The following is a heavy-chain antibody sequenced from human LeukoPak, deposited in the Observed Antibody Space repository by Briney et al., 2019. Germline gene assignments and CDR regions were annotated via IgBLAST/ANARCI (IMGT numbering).Heavy chain of an antibody. CDR3: ARAPVLLWFGDYFDY. D-gene: IGHD3-10*01. CDR1: GFTFSNFA. J-gene: IGHJ4*02. CDR2: ISGRGRGGST. V-gene: IGHV3-23*01. Sequence: GGSLRLSCAASGFTFSNFALSWVRQAPGKGLEWVSAISGRGRGGSTNYADSVKGRFTISRDNSKNTLYLQMNSLRAEDTAVYYCARAPVLLWFGDYFDYWGQGTLVTVSS.